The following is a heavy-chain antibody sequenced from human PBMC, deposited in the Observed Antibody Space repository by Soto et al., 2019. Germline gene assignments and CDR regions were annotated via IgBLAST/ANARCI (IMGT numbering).Heavy chain of an antibody. CDR1: GGSISSGGYY. D-gene: IGHD3-22*01. CDR2: IYYSGST. CDR3: AREISYYDSSGYYYVYFDY. V-gene: IGHV4-31*03. J-gene: IGHJ4*02. Sequence: QVQLQESGPGLVKPSQTLSLTCTVSGGSISSGGYYWSWIRQHPGKGLEWIGYIYYSGSTYYNQSLKSRVTLSVDTSKNQFSLKLSSVTAADTAVYYCAREISYYDSSGYYYVYFDYWGQGTLVTVSS.